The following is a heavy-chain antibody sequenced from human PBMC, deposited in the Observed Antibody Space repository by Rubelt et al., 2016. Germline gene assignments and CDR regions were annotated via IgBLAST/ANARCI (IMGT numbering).Heavy chain of an antibody. CDR3: ARAYSSSWYRLDY. J-gene: IGHJ4*02. Sequence: QVQLQESGPGLVKPSETLSLTCTVSGGSISSYYWSWIRQPAGKGLEWIGRIYTSGSTNYDPSLKGRVTIPVDTSKNPFALKLSSVTAADTAVYYCARAYSSSWYRLDYWGQGTLVTVSS. V-gene: IGHV4-4*07. D-gene: IGHD6-13*01. CDR1: GGSISSYY. CDR2: IYTSGST.